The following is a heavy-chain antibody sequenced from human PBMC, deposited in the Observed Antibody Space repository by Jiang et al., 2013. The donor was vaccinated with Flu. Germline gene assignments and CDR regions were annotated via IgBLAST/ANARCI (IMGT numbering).Heavy chain of an antibody. CDR1: GYTFTSYA. CDR3: ARDRGYCSGGSCYSHFDY. V-gene: IGHV1-3*01. J-gene: IGHJ4*02. Sequence: GAEVKKPGASVKVSCKASGYTFTSYAMHWVRQAPGQRLEWMGWINAGNGNTKYSQKFQGRVTITRDTSASTAYMELSSLRSEDTAVYYCARDRGYCSGGSCYSHFDYWGQGTLVTVSS. D-gene: IGHD2-15*01. CDR2: INAGNGNT.